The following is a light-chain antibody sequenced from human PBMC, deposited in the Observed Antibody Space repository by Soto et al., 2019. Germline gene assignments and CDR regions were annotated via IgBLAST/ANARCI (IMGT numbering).Light chain of an antibody. Sequence: QSARTQPASVSGSPGQSITIPCTGTSSDVGGYNYVSWYQQHPGKAPKLMIYDVSNRPSGVSNRFSGSKSGNTASLTISGLQAEDEADYYCSSYTSSSTLENVFGTGTKVTVL. CDR2: DVS. CDR1: SSDVGGYNY. V-gene: IGLV2-14*01. J-gene: IGLJ1*01. CDR3: SSYTSSSTLENV.